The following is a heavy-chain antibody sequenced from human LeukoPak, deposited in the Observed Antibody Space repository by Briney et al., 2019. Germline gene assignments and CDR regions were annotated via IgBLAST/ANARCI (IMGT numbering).Heavy chain of an antibody. D-gene: IGHD3-3*02. Sequence: GGSLSLFCAASGFTFNNASMRWVRQAPGKGLEWVGRIKSKTDGGTTDYAAPVKGRFTISRDDSKTTLYLHMNSLKTEDTAVYYCTTDATLAGSGSNWGQGTLVIVSS. J-gene: IGHJ4*02. CDR1: GFTFNNAS. CDR2: IKSKTDGGTT. CDR3: TTDATLAGSGSN. V-gene: IGHV3-15*01.